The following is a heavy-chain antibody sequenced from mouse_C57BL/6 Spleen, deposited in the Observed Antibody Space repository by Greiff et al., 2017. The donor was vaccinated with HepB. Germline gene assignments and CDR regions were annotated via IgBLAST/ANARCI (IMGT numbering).Heavy chain of an antibody. J-gene: IGHJ4*01. V-gene: IGHV5-17*01. D-gene: IGHD3-2*02. CDR3: AREGSSGYYYAMDY. CDR2: ISSGSSTI. CDR1: GFTFSDYG. Sequence: EVHLVESGGGLVKPGGSLKLSCAASGFTFSDYGMHWVRQAPEKGLEWVANISSGSSTIYYADTVKGRFTISRDNAKNTLFLQMTSLRSEDTAMYYCAREGSSGYYYAMDYWGQGTSVTVSS.